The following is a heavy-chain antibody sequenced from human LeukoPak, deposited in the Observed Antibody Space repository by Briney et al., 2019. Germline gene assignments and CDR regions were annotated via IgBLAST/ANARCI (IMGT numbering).Heavy chain of an antibody. D-gene: IGHD7-27*01. V-gene: IGHV1-46*01. CDR3: ARGPVNGEYYFDY. J-gene: IGHJ4*02. CDR2: INPSGGST. Sequence: ASVTVSCKASGYTFTSYYMHWVRQPPGQGLEWMGIINPSGGSTSYAQKFQGRVTMTRDTSTSTVYMDLSSLRSEDTAVYYCARGPVNGEYYFDYWGQGTLVTVSS. CDR1: GYTFTSYY.